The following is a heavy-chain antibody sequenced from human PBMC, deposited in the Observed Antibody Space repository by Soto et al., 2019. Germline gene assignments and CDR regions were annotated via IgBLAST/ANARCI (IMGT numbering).Heavy chain of an antibody. J-gene: IGHJ4*02. Sequence: SETLSLTCAVYGGSFSGYYWSWIRQPPGKGLEWIGEINHSGSTNYNPSLKSRVTISVDTSKNQFSLKLSSVTAADTAVYYCARLRMGIGVLRYFALPFDYWGQGTPVTVSS. V-gene: IGHV4-34*01. CDR1: GGSFSGYY. CDR2: INHSGST. D-gene: IGHD3-9*01. CDR3: ARLRMGIGVLRYFALPFDY.